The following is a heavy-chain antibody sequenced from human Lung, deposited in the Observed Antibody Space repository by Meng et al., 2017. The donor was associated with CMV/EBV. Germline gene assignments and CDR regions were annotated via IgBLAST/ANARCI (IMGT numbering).Heavy chain of an antibody. D-gene: IGHD3-16*01. V-gene: IGHV3-30*02. Sequence: GESXRLSXAASGFRFDDYGMHWVRQTPGKGLEWVAFIRHDGTNKFYGASVKGRFTISRDNSKSTVYLQMNSLRPEETALYYCAKDLLLFGGPNAYFDQWGQGTLVTVSS. CDR2: IRHDGTNK. CDR1: GFRFDDYG. J-gene: IGHJ4*02. CDR3: AKDLLLFGGPNAYFDQ.